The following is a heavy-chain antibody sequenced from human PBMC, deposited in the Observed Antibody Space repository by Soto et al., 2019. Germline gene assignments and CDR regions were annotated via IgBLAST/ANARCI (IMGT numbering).Heavy chain of an antibody. D-gene: IGHD1-26*01. J-gene: IGHJ3*02. CDR1: GFTFSIYA. V-gene: IGHV3-23*01. CDR3: AKDRMPHNSVGAPFDI. CDR2: IGGGNDDT. Sequence: GGSLRLSCAASGFTFSIYAMSWVRQAPGKGLEWVSGIGGGNDDTYYADSVKGRFTISRDNSKSTLSLQMNGLRDEDTAVYYCAKDRMPHNSVGAPFDIGVQGTMATVSS.